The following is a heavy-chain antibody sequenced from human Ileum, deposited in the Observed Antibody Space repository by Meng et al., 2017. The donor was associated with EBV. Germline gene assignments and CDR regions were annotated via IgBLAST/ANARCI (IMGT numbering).Heavy chain of an antibody. D-gene: IGHD1-26*01. J-gene: IGHJ4*02. V-gene: IGHV1-18*01. Sequence: HAQLVQSGGEVKKPGXSVKVSCKASGYTFTNYGITWVRQAPGQGLEWMGWISAYNGNTNYAQTLQGRVTMTTDTSTSTAYMELGSLRSDDTAVYYCARVEVGITSGDYRGQGTLVTVSS. CDR1: GYTFTNYG. CDR3: ARVEVGITSGDY. CDR2: ISAYNGNT.